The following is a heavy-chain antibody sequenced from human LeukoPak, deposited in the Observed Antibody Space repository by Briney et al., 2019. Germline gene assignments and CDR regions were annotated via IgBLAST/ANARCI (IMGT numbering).Heavy chain of an antibody. V-gene: IGHV4-31*03. J-gene: IGHJ5*02. Sequence: SETLSLTCTVSGGSIRSGAYYWNWIRQHPGKGLEWIGNIYYSGSTTYNPTLKSRVTISVDTSENQFSLRLSSVTAADTAVYYCARVPLASHWFDPWGQGTLVSVSS. CDR1: GGSIRSGAYY. CDR2: IYYSGST. CDR3: ARVPLASHWFDP.